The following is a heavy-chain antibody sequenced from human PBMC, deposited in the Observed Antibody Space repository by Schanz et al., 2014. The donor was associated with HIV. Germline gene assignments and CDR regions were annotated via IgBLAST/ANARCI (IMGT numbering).Heavy chain of an antibody. CDR1: GDTLDNYV. D-gene: IGHD3-22*01. CDR3: ARGGYYDDRSGYSIDSFDI. CDR2: ILRFSGTP. J-gene: IGHJ3*02. V-gene: IGHV1-69*01. Sequence: QVQLVQSGAEVKKPGSSVKVSCKASGDTLDNYVISWVRQAPGQGPEWMGGILRFSGTPSYAQEFQDRVTITADESTSTAYMELSSLRSGDTAVYYCARGGYYDDRSGYSIDSFDIWGQGTMVTVSS.